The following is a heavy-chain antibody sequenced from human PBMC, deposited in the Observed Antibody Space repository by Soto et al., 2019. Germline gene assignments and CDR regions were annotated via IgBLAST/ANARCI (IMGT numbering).Heavy chain of an antibody. CDR2: IYPGDSDT. CDR1: GYSSDAYW. V-gene: IGHV5-51*01. D-gene: IGHD5-12*01. J-gene: IGHJ4*02. Sequence: GESMKISGKGSGYSSDAYWIAWVRQMPGEGLEWMGIIYPGDSDTRYSPSFQGQVTISADKSISTAYLQWSSLKASDSAMYFCERSWNSGSFFDYWGQGVLVTV. CDR3: ERSWNSGSFFDY.